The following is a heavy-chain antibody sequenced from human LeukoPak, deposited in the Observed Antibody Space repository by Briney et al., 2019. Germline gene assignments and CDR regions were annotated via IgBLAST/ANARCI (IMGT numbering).Heavy chain of an antibody. V-gene: IGHV4-4*07. Sequence: SETLSLTCTVSGDSISNYYWSWIRQSAGKGLEWIGRIHSSGSTNYNPSLKSRLTMSVDTSKNQFSLKLTSVTAADTAVYFCVRAPYQTGRFDYWGQGTLVTVSS. D-gene: IGHD7-27*01. CDR1: GDSISNYY. CDR2: IHSSGST. J-gene: IGHJ4*02. CDR3: VRAPYQTGRFDY.